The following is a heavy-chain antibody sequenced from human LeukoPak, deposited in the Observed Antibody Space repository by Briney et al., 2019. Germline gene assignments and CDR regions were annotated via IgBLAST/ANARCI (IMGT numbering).Heavy chain of an antibody. CDR3: ASLKVLYYYDSSGHFDY. D-gene: IGHD3-22*01. Sequence: SETLSLTCTVSGGSISSSSYYWGWIRQPPGKGLEWIGSIYYSGSTYYNTSLKSRVTISVDTSKNQFSLKLSSVTAADTAVYYCASLKVLYYYDSSGHFDYWGQGTLVTVSS. CDR2: IYYSGST. CDR1: GGSISSSSYY. V-gene: IGHV4-39*01. J-gene: IGHJ4*02.